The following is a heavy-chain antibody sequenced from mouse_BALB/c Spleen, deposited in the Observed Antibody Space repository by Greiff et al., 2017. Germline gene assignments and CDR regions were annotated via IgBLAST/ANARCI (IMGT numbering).Heavy chain of an antibody. CDR2: IYPGNSDT. Sequence: VQLQQSGTVLARPGASVKMSCKASGYSFTSYWMHWVKQRPGQGLEWIGAIYPGNSDTSYNQKFKGKAKLTAVTSASTAYMELSSLTNEDSAVYYCTRSYYRYDEAMDYWGQGTSVTVSS. V-gene: IGHV1-5*01. CDR3: TRSYYRYDEAMDY. D-gene: IGHD2-14*01. J-gene: IGHJ4*01. CDR1: GYSFTSYW.